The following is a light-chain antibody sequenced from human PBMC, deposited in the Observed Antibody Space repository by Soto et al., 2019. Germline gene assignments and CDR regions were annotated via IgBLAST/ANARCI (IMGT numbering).Light chain of an antibody. CDR1: RSIINY. J-gene: IGKJ1*01. V-gene: IGKV4-1*01. CDR2: WAS. Sequence: DIQLTQSPSTLSASVGDRVTITCRASRSIINYLAWYQQKPGQPPKLLISWASTRASGVPDRFSGSGSGTDFTLTISSLQAEDVAVYYCQQYYSIRRTFGQGTKVDIK. CDR3: QQYYSIRRT.